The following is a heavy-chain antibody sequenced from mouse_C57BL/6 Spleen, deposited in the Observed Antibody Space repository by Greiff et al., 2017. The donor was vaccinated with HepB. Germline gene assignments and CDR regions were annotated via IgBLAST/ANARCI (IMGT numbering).Heavy chain of an antibody. J-gene: IGHJ1*03. D-gene: IGHD1-1*01. CDR2: IHPNSGST. CDR3: ARAYYGSSYVDWYFDV. CDR1: GYTFTSYW. Sequence: QVQLKQPGAELVKPGASVKLSCKASGYTFTSYWMHWVKQRPGQGLEWIGMIHPNSGSTNYNEKFKSKATLTVDKSSSTAYMQLSSLTSEDSAVYYCARAYYGSSYVDWYFDVWGTGTTVTVSS. V-gene: IGHV1-64*01.